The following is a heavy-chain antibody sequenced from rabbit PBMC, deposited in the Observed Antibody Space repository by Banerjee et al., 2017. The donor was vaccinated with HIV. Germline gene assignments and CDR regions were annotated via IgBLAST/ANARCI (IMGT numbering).Heavy chain of an antibody. CDR1: GFSFISSYY. CDR2: IYAGSSGST. CDR3: LRRWHSTDL. V-gene: IGHV1S40*01. D-gene: IGHD7-1*01. J-gene: IGHJ6*01. Sequence: QSLEESGGDLVKPGASLTLTCTASGFSFISSYYMCWVRQAPGKGLEWIACIYAGSSGSTYYASWANGRFTISKTSSTTVTLQMTSLTAADTATYFCLRRWHSTDLWGPGTLVTVS.